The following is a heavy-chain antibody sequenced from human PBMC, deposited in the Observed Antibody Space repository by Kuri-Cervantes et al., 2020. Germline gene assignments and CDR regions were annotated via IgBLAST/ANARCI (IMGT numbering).Heavy chain of an antibody. V-gene: IGHV3-30-3*01. CDR3: AKGLLSLWYFAL. CDR1: GFTFSSYA. D-gene: IGHD2-15*01. CDR2: ISYDGSNK. J-gene: IGHJ2*01. Sequence: GGSLRLSCAASGFTFSSYAMHWVRQAPGKGLEWVAVISYDGSNKYYADSVKGRFTISRDNSKNTLYLQMNSLKVEDTAVYFCAKGLLSLWYFALWGRGTLVTVSS.